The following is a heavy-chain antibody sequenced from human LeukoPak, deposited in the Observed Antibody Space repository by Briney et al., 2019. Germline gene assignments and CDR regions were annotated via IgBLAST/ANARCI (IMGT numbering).Heavy chain of an antibody. Sequence: ASVKVSCKASGYTFTSYYMHWVRQAPGQGLEWMGIINPSGGSTSYAQKFQGRVTMTRDMSTSTVYMELSSLRSEDTAVYYCASLDYYDSSVVIEVRAFDIWGQGTMVTVSS. CDR2: INPSGGST. CDR1: GYTFTSYY. CDR3: ASLDYYDSSVVIEVRAFDI. V-gene: IGHV1-46*01. D-gene: IGHD3-22*01. J-gene: IGHJ3*02.